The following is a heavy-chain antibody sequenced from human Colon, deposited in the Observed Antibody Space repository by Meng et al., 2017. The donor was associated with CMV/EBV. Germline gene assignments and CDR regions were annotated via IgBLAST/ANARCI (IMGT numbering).Heavy chain of an antibody. CDR2: ISSDSKYI. CDR3: VKLGYCSSPSCQKSYFYGLDV. V-gene: IGHV3-21*01. CDR1: GFTFSSYG. D-gene: IGHD2-2*01. Sequence: GESLKISCAASGFTFSSYGMNWVRQAPGKGLEWVAFISSDSKYIYYSDSVKGRFTISRDNSARSLYLQMDTVRADDTAMYYCVKLGYCSSPSCQKSYFYGLDVWGQGTTVTVSS. J-gene: IGHJ6*02.